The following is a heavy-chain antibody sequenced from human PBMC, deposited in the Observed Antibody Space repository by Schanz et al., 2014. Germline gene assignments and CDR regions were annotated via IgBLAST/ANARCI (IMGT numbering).Heavy chain of an antibody. J-gene: IGHJ3*01. CDR3: TRSTLWSYDV. Sequence: QVQLQESGPGLVKPSGTLSLTCVVSGGSISSGVWWTWARQSPGKGLAWIGEIFHSGTTNYNPSLESRVTISVAKAKNQFSLILSSMTAADTAVYYCTRSTLWSYDVWGRGTMVIVSS. CDR2: IFHSGTT. CDR1: GGSISSGVW. V-gene: IGHV4-4*02. D-gene: IGHD2-21*01.